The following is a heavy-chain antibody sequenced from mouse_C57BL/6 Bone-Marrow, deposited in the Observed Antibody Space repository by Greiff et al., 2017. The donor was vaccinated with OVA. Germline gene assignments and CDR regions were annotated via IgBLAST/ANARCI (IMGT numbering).Heavy chain of an antibody. CDR3: AREAPYYGSSFAGCAY. Sequence: QVQLQQSGAELVRPGTSVKVSCKASGYAFTNYLIEWVKQRPGQGLEWIGVINPGSGGPNYHEKFKGKATLPADKSSSTAYMQRSILTSEDSAVYFCAREAPYYGSSFAGCAYWGKGTLVTVSA. D-gene: IGHD1-1*01. J-gene: IGHJ3*01. CDR1: GYAFTNYL. CDR2: INPGSGGP. V-gene: IGHV1-54*01.